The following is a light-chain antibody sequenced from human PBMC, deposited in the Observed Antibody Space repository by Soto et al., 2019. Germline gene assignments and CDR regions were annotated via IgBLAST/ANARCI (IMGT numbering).Light chain of an antibody. CDR2: GAS. J-gene: IGKJ4*01. CDR3: QQYGSSPLT. Sequence: EIVLTQSPGTLSLSPGERATLSCRASQSVSSSYLAWYQQKPGQAPRLLIYGASSRATGIPDRFSGSGSGTDFTLNISRLEHEDFAVYYCQQYGSSPLTFGGGPKEEIK. V-gene: IGKV3-20*01. CDR1: QSVSSSY.